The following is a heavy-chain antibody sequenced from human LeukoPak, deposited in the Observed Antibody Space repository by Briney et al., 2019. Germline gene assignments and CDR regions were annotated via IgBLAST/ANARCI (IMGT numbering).Heavy chain of an antibody. CDR3: AKGYSSSWYVQN. V-gene: IGHV3-23*01. Sequence: GGSLRLSCAASGFTFSSYAMSWVRQAPGKGLEWVSAISGSGGSTYYADSVKGRFTISRDNSKYTLYLQMNSLRAEDTAVYYCAKGYSSSWYVQNWGQGTLVTVSS. D-gene: IGHD6-13*01. CDR1: GFTFSSYA. CDR2: ISGSGGST. J-gene: IGHJ1*01.